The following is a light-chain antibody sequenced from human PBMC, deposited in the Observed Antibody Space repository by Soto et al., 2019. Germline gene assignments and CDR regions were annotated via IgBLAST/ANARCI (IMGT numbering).Light chain of an antibody. CDR3: PSYDSSLIVSKV. V-gene: IGLV1-40*01. J-gene: IGLJ1*01. CDR2: ANS. Sequence: QSVLAQPPSGSGAPGQRVTISCPGSSSNLGAGYDVQWYQQFPGTAPKLLIYANSARPSGVPDRFSGSKSGTSASLAITGLQAEDEADYYCPSYDSSLIVSKVFGTGTQVTVL. CDR1: SSNLGAGYD.